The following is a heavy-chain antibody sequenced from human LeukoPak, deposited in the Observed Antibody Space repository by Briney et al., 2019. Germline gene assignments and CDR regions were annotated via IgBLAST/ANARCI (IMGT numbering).Heavy chain of an antibody. CDR3: ARGRSVEEWLVLGGFDP. V-gene: IGHV1-8*01. J-gene: IGHJ5*02. CDR1: GGTFSSYD. Sequence: ASVKVSCKASGGTFSSYDINWVRQATGQGLEWMGWMNPNSGNTGYAQKFQGRVTMTRNTSISTAYMELSSLRSEDTAVYYCARGRSVEEWLVLGGFDPWGQGTLVTVSS. D-gene: IGHD6-19*01. CDR2: MNPNSGNT.